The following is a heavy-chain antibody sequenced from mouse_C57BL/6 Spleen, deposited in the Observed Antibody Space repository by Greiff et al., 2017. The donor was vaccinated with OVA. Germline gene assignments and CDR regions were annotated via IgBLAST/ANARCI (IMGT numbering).Heavy chain of an antibody. Sequence: QVQLQQSGAELVRPGASVKLSCKASGYTFPDYYINWVKQRPGQGLEWIARIYPGSGNTYYNEKFKGKATLTAEKSSSTAYMQLSSLTSEDSAVYFCARSMRLRDYFDYWGQGTTLTVSS. CDR1: GYTFPDYY. D-gene: IGHD2-3*01. CDR3: ARSMRLRDYFDY. V-gene: IGHV1-76*01. CDR2: IYPGSGNT. J-gene: IGHJ2*01.